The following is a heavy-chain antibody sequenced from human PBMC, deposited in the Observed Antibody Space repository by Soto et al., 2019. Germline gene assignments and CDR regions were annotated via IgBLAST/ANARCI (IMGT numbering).Heavy chain of an antibody. CDR3: AHWIPGRTFDY. Sequence: QITLKESGPTLVKPTQTLTLTCTFSGFSLSTSGVGVGWIRQPPGKAPEWLAIIYWDDDKRYSPFLKSGLTISMHTSKNQVVLTMTNVDPVDTPTYHCAHWIPGRTFDYWGQGTLATVSS. CDR2: IYWDDDK. D-gene: IGHD5-18*01. CDR1: GFSLSTSGVG. V-gene: IGHV2-5*02. J-gene: IGHJ4*02.